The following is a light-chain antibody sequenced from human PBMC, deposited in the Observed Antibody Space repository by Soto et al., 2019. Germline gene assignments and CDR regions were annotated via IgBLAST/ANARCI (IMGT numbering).Light chain of an antibody. V-gene: IGKV3-15*01. CDR1: HSVSSN. CDR3: QQYNNWPPWT. Sequence: EIVMTQPPATLSVSPGERATLSCRASHSVSSNLAGYQQKPGQAPRLLIFGASTRAPGIPARFSGSGSWTEFTLASSSLQSEDLAVCYCQQYNNWPPWTVGQGPKVEIK. CDR2: GAS. J-gene: IGKJ1*01.